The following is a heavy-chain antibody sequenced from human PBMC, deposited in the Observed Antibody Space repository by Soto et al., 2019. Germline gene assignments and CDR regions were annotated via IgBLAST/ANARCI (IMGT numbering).Heavy chain of an antibody. CDR1: GFIFSTYA. V-gene: IGHV3-74*01. CDR3: ARPVVTPGDYFDY. J-gene: IGHJ4*02. CDR2: INSDGSST. D-gene: IGHD2-21*02. Sequence: GGSLRLSCAASGFIFSTYAIHWVRQAPGKGLVWVSRINSDGSSTRYADSVKGRFTISRDNAKNTLYLQMNSLRAEDTAVYHCARPVVTPGDYFDYWGQGT.